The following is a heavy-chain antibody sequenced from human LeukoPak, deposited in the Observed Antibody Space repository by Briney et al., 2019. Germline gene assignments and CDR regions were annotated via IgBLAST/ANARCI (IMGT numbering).Heavy chain of an antibody. CDR3: ARTRLCSNTICLGGRGAFDI. V-gene: IGHV7-4-1*02. CDR2: INTNTGNP. CDR1: GYTFTSYA. D-gene: IGHD2-2*01. J-gene: IGHJ3*02. Sequence: ASVKVSCKASGYTFTSYAMNWVRQAPGQGLEWMGWINTNTGNPTYAQGFTGRFVFSLDTSVSTAYLHISSLEAEDTAVYYCARTRLCSNTICLGGRGAFDIWGQGTIVTVSS.